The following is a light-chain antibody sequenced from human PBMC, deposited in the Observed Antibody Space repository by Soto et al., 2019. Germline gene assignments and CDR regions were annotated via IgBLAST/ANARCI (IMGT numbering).Light chain of an antibody. V-gene: IGKV4-1*01. Sequence: DIVMTQPPDSLAVSLGERATINCKSSQRVLYSSSNKNYLAWYQQKPGQPPKLLIYWASTREPGVPDRFSGSGAGTDVTLTISSLQAEDVAVYYCQQYCSWPWTFGQGTKVEIK. CDR1: QRVLYSSSNKNY. CDR2: WAS. CDR3: QQYCSWPWT. J-gene: IGKJ1*01.